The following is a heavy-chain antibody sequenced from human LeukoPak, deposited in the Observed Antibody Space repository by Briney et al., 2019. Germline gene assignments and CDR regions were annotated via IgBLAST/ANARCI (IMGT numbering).Heavy chain of an antibody. J-gene: IGHJ6*03. CDR3: ARDFGSYYDSSGYAPLDYYYYYMDV. D-gene: IGHD3-22*01. CDR1: GYTFTSYG. V-gene: IGHV1-18*01. Sequence: ASVKVSCKASGYTFTSYGISWVRQAPGQGLEWMGWISAYNGNTNYAQKLQGRVTMTTDTSTSTAYMELRSLRSDDTAVYYCARDFGSYYDSSGYAPLDYYYYYMDVWGKGTTVTVSS. CDR2: ISAYNGNT.